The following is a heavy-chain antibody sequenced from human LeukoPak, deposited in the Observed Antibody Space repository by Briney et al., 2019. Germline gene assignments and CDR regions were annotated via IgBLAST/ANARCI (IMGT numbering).Heavy chain of an antibody. D-gene: IGHD2-2*01. CDR3: ARGVVPAAMFRPYYYYGMDV. CDR1: GSTFSSYA. Sequence: SVKDSCKPSGSTFSSYAISWVRQAPGQGLEWMGGIIPIFGTANYAQKFQGRVTITADESTSTAYMELSSLRSEDTAVYYCARGVVPAAMFRPYYYYGMDVWGQGTTVTVSS. CDR2: IIPIFGTA. J-gene: IGHJ6*02. V-gene: IGHV1-69*13.